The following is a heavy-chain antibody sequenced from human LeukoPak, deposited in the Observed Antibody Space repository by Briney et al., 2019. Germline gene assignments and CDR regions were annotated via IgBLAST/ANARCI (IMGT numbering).Heavy chain of an antibody. V-gene: IGHV1-69*05. J-gene: IGHJ6*03. CDR3: ARGSSSWYVEDYYYYMDV. Sequence: SVKVSCKASGGTFSSYAISWVRQAPGQGLEWMGGIIPIFGTANYAQKFQGRVTITTDESTSTAYMELSSLRSEDTAVYYCARGSSSWYVEDYYYYMDVWGKGTTVTVS. CDR2: IIPIFGTA. D-gene: IGHD6-13*01. CDR1: GGTFSSYA.